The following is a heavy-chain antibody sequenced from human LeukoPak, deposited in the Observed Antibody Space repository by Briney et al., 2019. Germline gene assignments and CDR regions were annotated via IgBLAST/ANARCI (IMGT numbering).Heavy chain of an antibody. CDR3: ATIKRGSIFGYFDF. D-gene: IGHD5-18*01. Sequence: SETLSLTCAVSDDSFSSHYWTWIRQPPGKGLEWIGYISYIGRTNYNPSLKSRVTISIDTSKNQFSLKLTSVTAADTAVYYCATIKRGSIFGYFDFWGQGIKVTVSS. CDR1: DDSFSSHY. J-gene: IGHJ4*02. V-gene: IGHV4-59*11. CDR2: ISYIGRT.